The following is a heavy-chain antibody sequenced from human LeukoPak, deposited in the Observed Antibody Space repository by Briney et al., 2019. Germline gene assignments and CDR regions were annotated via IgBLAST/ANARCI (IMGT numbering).Heavy chain of an antibody. D-gene: IGHD3-22*01. J-gene: IGHJ4*02. CDR1: GYTFTGYY. CDR3: ARGKGYYYDSSGYYWAY. V-gene: IGHV1-2*06. Sequence: ASVKVFCKASGYTFTGYYMHWVRQAPGQGLEWMGRINPNSGGTNYAQKFQGGVTMTRDTSISTAYMELSRLRSDDTAVYYCARGKGYYYDSSGYYWAYWGQGTLVTVSS. CDR2: INPNSGGT.